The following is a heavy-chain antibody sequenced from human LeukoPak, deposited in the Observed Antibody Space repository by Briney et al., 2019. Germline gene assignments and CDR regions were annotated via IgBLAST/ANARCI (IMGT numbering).Heavy chain of an antibody. J-gene: IGHJ4*02. CDR2: IYRSGST. CDR3: ARTSYYGSRAYYDY. D-gene: IGHD3-22*01. Sequence: SETLSLTCTVSGGSINNYYWSWIRQPPGKGLEWIGYIYRSGSTKHNPFLKSRVTVLVDTSKKKFSLELSSVTAADTAVYYCARTSYYGSRAYYDYWGQGTLVTVSS. CDR1: GGSINNYY. V-gene: IGHV4-59*01.